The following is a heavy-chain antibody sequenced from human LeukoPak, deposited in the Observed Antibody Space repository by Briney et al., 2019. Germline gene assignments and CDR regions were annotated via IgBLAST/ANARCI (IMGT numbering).Heavy chain of an antibody. V-gene: IGHV3-30*18. D-gene: IGHD6-19*01. Sequence: GGSLRLSCAASGFTFSSYGMHWVRQAPGKGLEWVAVISYDGSNKYYADSAKGRFTISRDNSKNTLYLQMNSLRAEDTAVYYCAKEFQGIAVAGDFDYWGQGTLVTVSS. J-gene: IGHJ4*02. CDR3: AKEFQGIAVAGDFDY. CDR1: GFTFSSYG. CDR2: ISYDGSNK.